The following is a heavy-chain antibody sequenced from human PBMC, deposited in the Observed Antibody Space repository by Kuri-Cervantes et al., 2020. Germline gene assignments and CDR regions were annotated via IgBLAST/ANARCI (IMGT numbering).Heavy chain of an antibody. CDR1: GGSFSGYY. D-gene: IGHD2-2*01. V-gene: IGHV4-34*01. CDR2: INHSGST. Sequence: SQTLSLTCAVYGGSFSGYYWSWIRQPPGKGLEWTGEINHSGSTNYNPSLKSRVTISLDTSKNQFSLKLSSVTAADTAVYYCARGLVVVPAARKVGAFDIWGQGTMVTVSS. J-gene: IGHJ3*02. CDR3: ARGLVVVPAARKVGAFDI.